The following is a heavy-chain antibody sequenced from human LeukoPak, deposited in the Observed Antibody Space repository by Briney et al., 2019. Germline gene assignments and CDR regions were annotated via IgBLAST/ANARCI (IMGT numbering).Heavy chain of an antibody. CDR1: GFTFSRHW. V-gene: IGHV3-7*01. D-gene: IGHD4-17*01. J-gene: IGHJ4*02. Sequence: GCLRLSCAASGFTFSRHWMGWVRQAPGKGPEWVASIKQDVSQYYVDSVKGRFIISRDNAKNSLYLQMNSLRAEDTAVYSCARGPDYGDRLDFFDYWGQGTLVTVSP. CDR3: ARGPDYGDRLDFFDY. CDR2: IKQDVSQ.